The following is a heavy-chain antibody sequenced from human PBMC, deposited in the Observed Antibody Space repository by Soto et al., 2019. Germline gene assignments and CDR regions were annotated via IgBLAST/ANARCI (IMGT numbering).Heavy chain of an antibody. CDR1: GGSFTSNNW. CDR2: IYRTGST. D-gene: IGHD1-7*01. Sequence: QVQLQESGPGLVKPSGTLSLTCAVSGGSFTSNNWWTWVRQPPGQGLEWIGEIYRTGSTNYNPSLKSRVTISLDKSEKQISLKVTSLTAADTAVYYCASRDPGTSVDYWGQGTLVTVSS. CDR3: ASRDPGTSVDY. V-gene: IGHV4-4*02. J-gene: IGHJ4*02.